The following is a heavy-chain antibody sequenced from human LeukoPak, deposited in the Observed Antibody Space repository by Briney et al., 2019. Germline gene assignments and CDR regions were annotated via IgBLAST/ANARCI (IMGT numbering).Heavy chain of an antibody. CDR1: GFTFSSYE. J-gene: IGHJ4*02. D-gene: IGHD2-15*01. CDR3: AGERRGYCSGGSCGDY. Sequence: PGGSLRLSCAASGFTFSSYEMNWVRQAPGKGLEWVSYISSSGSTIYYADSVKGRFTISRDNAKNSLYLQMNRLRAEDTAVYYCAGERRGYCSGGSCGDYWGQGTLVTVSS. V-gene: IGHV3-48*03. CDR2: ISSSGSTI.